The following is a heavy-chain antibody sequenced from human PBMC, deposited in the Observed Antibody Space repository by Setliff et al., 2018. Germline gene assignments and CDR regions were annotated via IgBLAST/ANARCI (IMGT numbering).Heavy chain of an antibody. J-gene: IGHJ4*02. CDR1: GYSFSDYG. D-gene: IGHD3-16*02. CDR3: AREPYDYIWGSYRSPYFDH. Sequence: ASVKVSCKASGYSFSDYGISWVRQAPGQGLEWMGWINSYNGNTNYARKFQGRVTMTRDASINTAFMHLSSLKSDDMAVYYCAREPYDYIWGSYRSPYFDHWGQGALVTVSS. V-gene: IGHV1-18*03. CDR2: INSYNGNT.